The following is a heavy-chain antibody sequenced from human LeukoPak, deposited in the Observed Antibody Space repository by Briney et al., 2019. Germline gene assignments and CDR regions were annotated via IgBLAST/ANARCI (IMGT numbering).Heavy chain of an antibody. D-gene: IGHD5-18*01. CDR2: IYSSGST. V-gene: IGHV4-30-4*01. CDR3: ARALGYNYGGLLAY. J-gene: IGHJ4*02. CDR1: GGSVSTGEY. Sequence: PSETLSLTCTVSGGSVSTGEYWSWLRQAPGKGVEWIGYIYSSGSTYRNPSLQSRVTISVDTSKNQFSLKVTSVTAADTAVYYCARALGYNYGGLLAYWGQGTLVTVSS.